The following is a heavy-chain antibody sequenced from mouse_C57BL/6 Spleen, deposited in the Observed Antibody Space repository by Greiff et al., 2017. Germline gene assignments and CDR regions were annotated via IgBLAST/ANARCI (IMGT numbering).Heavy chain of an antibody. J-gene: IGHJ2*01. CDR1: GYTFTSYW. CDR3: ARSGGYYGSRDLDY. V-gene: IGHV1-50*01. D-gene: IGHD1-1*01. CDR2: IDPSDSYT. Sequence: QVQLQQSGAELVKPGASVKLSCKASGYTFTSYWMQWVKQRPGQGLEWIGEIDPSDSYTNYNQKFKGKTTLTVDTSSSTAYMQLSSLTSEGSAVYYCARSGGYYGSRDLDYWGQGTTLTVSS.